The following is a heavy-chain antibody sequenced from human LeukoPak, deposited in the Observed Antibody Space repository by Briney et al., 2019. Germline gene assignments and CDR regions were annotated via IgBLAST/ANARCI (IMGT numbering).Heavy chain of an antibody. V-gene: IGHV1-2*02. CDR3: ASYVVVAAHFDY. CDR2: INPNSGGT. J-gene: IGHJ4*02. D-gene: IGHD2-15*01. CDR1: GYTFTGYY. Sequence: ASVQVSCKASGYTFTGYYMHWVRQAPGQGLEWMGWINPNSGGTNYAQKFEGRVTMTRDTSISTAYMELGRLRSDDTAVYYWASYVVVAAHFDYWGQGALVTVPS.